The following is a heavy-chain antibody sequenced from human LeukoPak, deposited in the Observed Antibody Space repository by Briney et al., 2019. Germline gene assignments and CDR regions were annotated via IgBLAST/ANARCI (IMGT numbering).Heavy chain of an antibody. CDR1: GGSISSGDYY. J-gene: IGHJ4*02. D-gene: IGHD3-10*01. Sequence: SQTLSLTCTVSGGSISSGDYYWSWIRQPPGKGLEWIGYIYYTGSTHNNPSLQSRVAMSVDTSKNQFSLKLRSVTAADTAVYYCARGSGLFDYWGQGTLVTVSS. CDR2: IYYTGST. CDR3: ARGSGLFDY. V-gene: IGHV4-30-4*01.